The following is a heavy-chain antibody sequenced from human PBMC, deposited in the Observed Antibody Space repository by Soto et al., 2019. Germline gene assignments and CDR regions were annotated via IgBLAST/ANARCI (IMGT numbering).Heavy chain of an antibody. CDR2: IIPILGTA. D-gene: IGHD5-12*01. J-gene: IGHJ6*02. V-gene: IGHV1-69*01. Sequence: QVQLVQSGAEVKKPGSSVKVSCKASGGTFSSYAISWVRQAPGQGLEWMGGIIPILGTANYAQKFQGRVTITADESTSTAYMELSSLRSEDTAVYYCARDDSGYEFGAYYYYYGMDVWGQGTTVTVSS. CDR3: ARDDSGYEFGAYYYYYGMDV. CDR1: GGTFSSYA.